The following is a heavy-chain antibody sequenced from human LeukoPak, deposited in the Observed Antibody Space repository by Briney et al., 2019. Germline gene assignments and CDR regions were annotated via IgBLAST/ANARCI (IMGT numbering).Heavy chain of an antibody. CDR3: ARERIRTVTTSPTRNWFDP. CDR2: INTNTGNP. CDR1: GYTFTSYA. D-gene: IGHD4-17*01. Sequence: GASVNVSCKASGYTFTSYAMNWVRQAPGQGLEWMGWINTNTGNPTYAQGFTGRFVFSLDTSVSTAYLQISSLKAEDTAVYYCARERIRTVTTSPTRNWFDPWGQGTLVTVSS. J-gene: IGHJ5*02. V-gene: IGHV7-4-1*02.